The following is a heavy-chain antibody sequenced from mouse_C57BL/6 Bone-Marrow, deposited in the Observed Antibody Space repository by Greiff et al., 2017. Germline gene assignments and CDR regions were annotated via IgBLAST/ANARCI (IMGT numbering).Heavy chain of an antibody. CDR1: GYSFTGYY. Sequence: VQLQQSGPELVKPGASVKISCKASGYSFTGYYMNWVKQSPEKSLEWIGEINPSTGGTTYNQKFKAKATLTVDTSSSTAYMQLKSLTSEDSAVYYCARHDYNAMDYWGQGTSVTVSS. V-gene: IGHV1-42*01. CDR2: INPSTGGT. J-gene: IGHJ4*01. CDR3: ARHDYNAMDY.